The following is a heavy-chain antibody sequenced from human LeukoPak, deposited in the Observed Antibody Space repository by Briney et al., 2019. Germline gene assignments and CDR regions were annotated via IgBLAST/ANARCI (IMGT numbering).Heavy chain of an antibody. CDR3: ATEYYDFWSGIYYFDY. V-gene: IGHV4-59*01. Sequence: SETLSLTCTVSGGSISSYYWSWIRQPPGKGLEWIGYIYYSGSTNYNPSLKSRVTISVDTSKNQFSLKLSSVTAADTAVYYCATEYYDFWSGIYYFDYWGQGTLVTVSS. J-gene: IGHJ4*02. D-gene: IGHD3-3*01. CDR2: IYYSGST. CDR1: GGSISSYY.